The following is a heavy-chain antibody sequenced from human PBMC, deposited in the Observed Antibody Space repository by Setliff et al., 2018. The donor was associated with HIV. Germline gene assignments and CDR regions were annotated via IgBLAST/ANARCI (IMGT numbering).Heavy chain of an antibody. CDR2: IHHSGTA. CDR1: GGSITRTPYY. Sequence: SETLSLTCTVSGGSITRTPYYWGWIRQSPGKGLEWIGSIHHSGTAYDNPSLKSRVTISVDPSKNQILLRLSSVTAADTAVYYCARLSGGMVPNYWGQGTLVTVSS. V-gene: IGHV4-39*01. D-gene: IGHD3-10*01. CDR3: ARLSGGMVPNY. J-gene: IGHJ4*02.